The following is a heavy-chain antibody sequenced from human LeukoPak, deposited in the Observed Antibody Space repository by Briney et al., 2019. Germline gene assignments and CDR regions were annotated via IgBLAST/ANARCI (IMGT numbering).Heavy chain of an antibody. J-gene: IGHJ5*02. Sequence: SETLSLTCTVSGGSISSYYWSWIRQPAGKGLEWIGRIYTSGSTNYNPSLKSRVTMSVDTSKNQFSLKLSSVTAADTAVYYCARDADYYDFWSGSPNNNWFDPWGQGTLVPVSS. D-gene: IGHD3-3*01. CDR3: ARDADYYDFWSGSPNNNWFDP. CDR2: IYTSGST. CDR1: GGSISSYY. V-gene: IGHV4-4*07.